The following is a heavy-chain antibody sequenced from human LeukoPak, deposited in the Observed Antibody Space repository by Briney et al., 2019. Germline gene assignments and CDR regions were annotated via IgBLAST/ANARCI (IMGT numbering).Heavy chain of an antibody. Sequence: ASVKASCKASGYTFTSYGISWVRQAPGQGLEWMGWISAYNGNTNYAQKLQGRVTMTTDTSTSTAYMELRSLRSDDTAVYYCARDYYGSGSYSLPVDYWGQGTLSPSPQ. CDR1: GYTFTSYG. J-gene: IGHJ4*02. D-gene: IGHD3-10*01. V-gene: IGHV1-18*04. CDR3: ARDYYGSGSYSLPVDY. CDR2: ISAYNGNT.